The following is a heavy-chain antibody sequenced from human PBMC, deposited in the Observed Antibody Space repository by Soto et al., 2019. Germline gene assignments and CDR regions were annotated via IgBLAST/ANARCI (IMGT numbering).Heavy chain of an antibody. D-gene: IGHD3-22*01. J-gene: IGHJ4*02. CDR1: GFTFSSYA. V-gene: IGHV3-30*04. CDR3: ARDGVSSQYSDYYDSSGYYVDY. Sequence: GGSLRLSCAASGFTFSSYAMHWVRQAPGKGLEWVAVISYDGSNKYYADSVKGRFTISRDNSKNTLYLQMNSLRAEDTAVYYCARDGVSSQYSDYYDSSGYYVDYWGQGTLVTVSS. CDR2: ISYDGSNK.